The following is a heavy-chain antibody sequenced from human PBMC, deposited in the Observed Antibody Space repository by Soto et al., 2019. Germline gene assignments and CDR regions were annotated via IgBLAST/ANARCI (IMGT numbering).Heavy chain of an antibody. D-gene: IGHD6-13*01. CDR3: AKDAAYSSSWFPDY. V-gene: IGHV3-23*01. CDR1: EFTFSSYA. Sequence: GGSLILSCAASEFTFSSYAMSWVRQAPGKGLEWVSGISGGGSTYYADSVKGRFTISRDNSKNTLYLQMNSLRAEDTAVYYCAKDAAYSSSWFPDYWGQGTQVTVSS. J-gene: IGHJ4*02. CDR2: ISGGGST.